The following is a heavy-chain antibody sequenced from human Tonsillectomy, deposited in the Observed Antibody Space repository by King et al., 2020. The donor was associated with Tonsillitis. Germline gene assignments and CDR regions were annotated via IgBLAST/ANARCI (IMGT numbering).Heavy chain of an antibody. J-gene: IGHJ4*02. CDR2: IRSKGFGGTA. V-gene: IGHV3-49*03. Sequence: VQLVESGGGLVQPGRSLTLSCIASGFIFGDYAMSWFRQAPGKGLEWVGFIRSKGFGGTAEYAASVKGRFTISRDDSKSIAYLQMNSLKTEDTAVYFCTRVRYSSGWYRVGGPNYFDYGGQGALVSVSS. D-gene: IGHD6-19*01. CDR3: TRVRYSSGWYRVGGPNYFDY. CDR1: GFIFGDYA.